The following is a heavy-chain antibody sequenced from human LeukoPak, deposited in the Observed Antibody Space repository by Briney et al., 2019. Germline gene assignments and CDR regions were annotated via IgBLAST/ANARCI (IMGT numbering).Heavy chain of an antibody. CDR2: RKQDGSER. Sequence: GGSLRLSCAASGFTFSNFWMTWVRQAPGKGLEWVANRKQDGSERYSVDSVKGRFTISRDNAKNSMYLQMSSLRAEDTAVYYCARDRYSGSYLGASDIWGQGTMVTVSS. CDR3: ARDRYSGSYLGASDI. D-gene: IGHD1-26*01. V-gene: IGHV3-7*01. CDR1: GFTFSNFW. J-gene: IGHJ3*02.